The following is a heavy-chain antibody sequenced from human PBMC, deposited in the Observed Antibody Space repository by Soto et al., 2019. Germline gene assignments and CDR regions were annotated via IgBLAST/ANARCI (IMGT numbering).Heavy chain of an antibody. CDR2: MSYDGSNE. D-gene: IGHD1-26*01. J-gene: IGHJ4*02. CDR1: GFTFSPYA. CDR3: AKDGSHNFDY. Sequence: QVQLVESGGGVVQPGRSLRLSCAASGFTFSPYAMHWVRQAPGKGLEWVALMSYDGSNEYYAESVKGRFTISRDNSKNTMYLQMNSLRAEDTAVYYCAKDGSHNFDYWSQGTLVTVSS. V-gene: IGHV3-30*18.